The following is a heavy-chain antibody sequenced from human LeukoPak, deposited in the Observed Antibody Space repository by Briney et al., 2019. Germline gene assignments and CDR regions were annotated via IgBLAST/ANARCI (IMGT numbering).Heavy chain of an antibody. V-gene: IGHV3-23*01. Sequence: GGSLRLSCAASEFTFSSYAMSWVRQAPGKGLEWVSAISDSGGSTYYADSVKGRFTVSRDNSKNTMYLQMNSLRAEDTAVYYCAKDRRACSSSSCYYRFDYWGQGTLITVSS. CDR2: ISDSGGST. D-gene: IGHD2-2*01. CDR3: AKDRRACSSSSCYYRFDY. CDR1: EFTFSSYA. J-gene: IGHJ4*02.